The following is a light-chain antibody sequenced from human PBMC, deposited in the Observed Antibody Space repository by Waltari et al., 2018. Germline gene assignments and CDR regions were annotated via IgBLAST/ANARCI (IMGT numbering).Light chain of an antibody. CDR1: SGAIATHY. V-gene: IGLV6-57*02. CDR2: ENT. J-gene: IGLJ3*02. CDR3: QSYDGTNWV. Sequence: FMLTQPHSLSESPGKTVTISCTGSSGAIATHYVPWYQQRPGSAPTTVIYENTQRPSGVPDRFSGSIDSSSNSASLIISGLKTEDEADYYCQSYDGTNWVFGGGTKLTVL.